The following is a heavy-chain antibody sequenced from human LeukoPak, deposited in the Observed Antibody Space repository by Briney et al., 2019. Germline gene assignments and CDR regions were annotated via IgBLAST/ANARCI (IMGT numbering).Heavy chain of an antibody. D-gene: IGHD3-3*01. CDR2: IRYDGSNK. J-gene: IGHJ4*02. V-gene: IGHV3-30*02. CDR1: GFTFSSYG. Sequence: GGSLRLSCAASGFTFSSYGMHWVRQAPGKGLERVAFIRYDGSNKYYADSVKGRCTISRDNSKNTLYLQMNSLRAEDTAVYYCAKELRFLEWLLYWGQGTLVTVSS. CDR3: AKELRFLEWLLY.